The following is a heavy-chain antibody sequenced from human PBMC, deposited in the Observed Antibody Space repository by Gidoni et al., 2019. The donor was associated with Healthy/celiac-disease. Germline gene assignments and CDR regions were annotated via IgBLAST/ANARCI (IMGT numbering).Heavy chain of an antibody. J-gene: IGHJ5*02. V-gene: IGHV4-61*02. D-gene: IGHD3-9*01. CDR1: GGSISSGSYY. CDR3: ARFYDILTGYPRFDP. Sequence: QVQLQESGPGLVKPSQTLSLTCTVSGGSISSGSYYWSWIRQPAGKGLEWIGRIYTSGSTNYNPSLKSRVTISVDTSKNQFSLKLSSVTAADTAVYYCARFYDILTGYPRFDPWGQGTLVTVSS. CDR2: IYTSGST.